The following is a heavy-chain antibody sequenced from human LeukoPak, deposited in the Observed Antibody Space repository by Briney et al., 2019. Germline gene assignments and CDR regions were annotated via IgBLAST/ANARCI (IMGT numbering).Heavy chain of an antibody. D-gene: IGHD6-19*01. CDR1: GFILTSNW. CDR2: IYLGDSET. J-gene: IGHJ4*02. CDR3: ARHPSYTRGWPLDY. V-gene: IGHV5-51*01. Sequence: GESLKISCTGSGFILTSNWIGWVRQMPGKGLEWMGIIYLGDSETRYSPSFQGQVTISADKSISTAYLQWSSLKASDTAMYYCARHPSYTRGWPLDYWGQGTLVTVSS.